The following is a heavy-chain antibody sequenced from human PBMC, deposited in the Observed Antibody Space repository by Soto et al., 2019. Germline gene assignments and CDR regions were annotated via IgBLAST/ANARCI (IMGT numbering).Heavy chain of an antibody. CDR1: GGSLRSFY. Sequence: SSGTPSPPRPVSGGSLRSFYWGWIPQPPGKGLEWIGYIYYSGSTNYNPSLKSRVTISVDTSKNQFSLKLSSVTAADTAVYYCARDWSPDYGDYYFDYWGQGTLVTVSS. V-gene: IGHV4-59*01. CDR2: IYYSGST. CDR3: ARDWSPDYGDYYFDY. D-gene: IGHD4-17*01. J-gene: IGHJ4*02.